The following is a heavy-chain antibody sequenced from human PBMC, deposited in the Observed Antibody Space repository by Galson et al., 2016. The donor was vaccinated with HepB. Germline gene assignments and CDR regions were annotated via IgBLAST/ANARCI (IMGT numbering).Heavy chain of an antibody. CDR3: ARAFRYGTGWYGRNDC. CDR2: INGGSA. V-gene: IGHV3-23*01. D-gene: IGHD6-19*01. J-gene: IGHJ4*02. CDR1: GFTLNSFA. Sequence: SLRLACAASGFTLNSFAMSWVRQAPGKGLEWVSAINGGSAHSADSVQGRFTISRDTSKNTLYLEMNSLRAEDTAIYYCARAFRYGTGWYGRNDCWGQGTLVTVSS.